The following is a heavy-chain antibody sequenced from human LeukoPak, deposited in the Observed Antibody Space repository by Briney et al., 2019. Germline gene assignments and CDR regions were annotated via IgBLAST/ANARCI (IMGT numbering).Heavy chain of an antibody. D-gene: IGHD4/OR15-4a*01. CDR3: ARDPQNVLEFDY. CDR1: GYTFTSYG. CDR2: ISAYNGNT. Sequence: ASVKVSCKASGYTFTSYGISWVRQAPGQGLEWMGWISAYNGNTNYAQKLQGRVTMTTDTSTSTAYMELRSLRSDDTAAYYCARDPQNVLEFDYWGQGTLVTVSS. V-gene: IGHV1-18*01. J-gene: IGHJ4*02.